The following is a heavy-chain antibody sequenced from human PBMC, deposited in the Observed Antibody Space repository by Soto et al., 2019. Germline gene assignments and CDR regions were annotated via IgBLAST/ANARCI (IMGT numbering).Heavy chain of an antibody. D-gene: IGHD3-9*01. V-gene: IGHV3-23*01. Sequence: PGGSLRLSCAASGFTFSSYAMSWVRQAPGKGLEWVSAISGSGGSTYYADSVKGRFTTSRDNSKNTLYLQMNSLRAEDTAVYYCAKDLELSVAGYYWYYFDYWGQGTLVTVSS. CDR1: GFTFSSYA. CDR2: ISGSGGST. J-gene: IGHJ4*02. CDR3: AKDLELSVAGYYWYYFDY.